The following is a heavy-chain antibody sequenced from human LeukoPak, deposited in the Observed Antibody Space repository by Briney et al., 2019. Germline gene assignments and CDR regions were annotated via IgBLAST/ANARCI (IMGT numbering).Heavy chain of an antibody. CDR1: GFIFSNYD. V-gene: IGHV3-33*01. D-gene: IGHD4-17*01. CDR2: IWFDGNNK. CDR3: ARHGAWYFDY. Sequence: GRSLRLSCAASGFIFSNYDIHWVRQAPGKGLEWVAVIWFDGNNKYYADSVKGRFTISRDNSKNTVYLQMNSLRAEDTAVYYCARHGAWYFDYWGQGILVTVSS. J-gene: IGHJ4*02.